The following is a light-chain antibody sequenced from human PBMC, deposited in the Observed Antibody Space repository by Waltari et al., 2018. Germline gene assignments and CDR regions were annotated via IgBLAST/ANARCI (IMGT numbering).Light chain of an antibody. J-gene: IGKJ4*01. Sequence: DIQMTQSPSSLSASVGDRVTITCLARQGISNYLAWFQHKPGQAPKSRIYAASSLQSGVPSKFSGSGSGTDFTLTVSSLQPEDFATYYCQQYHSYPLTFGGGTKVEIK. CDR3: QQYHSYPLT. CDR2: AAS. V-gene: IGKV1-16*02. CDR1: QGISNY.